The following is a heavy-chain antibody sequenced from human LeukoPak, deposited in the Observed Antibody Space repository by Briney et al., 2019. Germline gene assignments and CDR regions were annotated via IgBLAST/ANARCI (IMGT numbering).Heavy chain of an antibody. Sequence: GGSLRLSCAASGFTFSSYAMNWVRQAPGKGLEWVSGISGSGGSTYYADSVKGRFTISRDNSKNTLYLQMNSLRAEDTAVYYCAKDLCTNGVCYLNNWGQGTLVTVSS. CDR1: GFTFSSYA. CDR2: ISGSGGST. CDR3: AKDLCTNGVCYLNN. V-gene: IGHV3-23*01. J-gene: IGHJ4*02. D-gene: IGHD2-8*01.